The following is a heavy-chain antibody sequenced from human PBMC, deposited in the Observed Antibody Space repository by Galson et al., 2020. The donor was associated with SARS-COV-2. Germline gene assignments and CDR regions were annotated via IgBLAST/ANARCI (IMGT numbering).Heavy chain of an antibody. CDR1: GFTFSTYG. V-gene: IGHV3-48*04. CDR2: ISSSSNSI. CDR3: ARGRQWEYFDY. J-gene: IGHJ4*02. Sequence: QAGGSLRLSCAASGFTFSTYGVNWVRQAPGKGLEWISYISSSSNSIYYADSVKGRFTISKDNAKNSVHLQMNSLRVEDTAVYYCARGRQWEYFDYWGQGTLVTVSS. D-gene: IGHD1-26*01.